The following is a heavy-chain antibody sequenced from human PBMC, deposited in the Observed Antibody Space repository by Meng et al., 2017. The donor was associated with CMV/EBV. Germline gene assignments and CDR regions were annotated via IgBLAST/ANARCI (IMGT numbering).Heavy chain of an antibody. D-gene: IGHD2-15*01. Sequence: GESLKISCAASGFTFSSYAMSWVRQAPGKGLEWVSAISGSGGSTYYADSVKGRFTISRDNSKNTLYLQMNSLRAEDTAVYYCAKDLGSYCSGGSCYNVFDYWGQGTLVTVS. CDR1: GFTFSSYA. J-gene: IGHJ4*02. CDR2: ISGSGGST. CDR3: AKDLGSYCSGGSCYNVFDY. V-gene: IGHV3-23*01.